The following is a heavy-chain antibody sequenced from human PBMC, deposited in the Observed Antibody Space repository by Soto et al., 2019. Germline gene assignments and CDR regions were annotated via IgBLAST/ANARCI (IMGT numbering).Heavy chain of an antibody. J-gene: IGHJ5*02. CDR2: IWIDESNK. Sequence: QVQLVESGGGVVQPGRSLRLSCATSGFSFNTFRMHWVRQAPGKALEWVAVIWIDESNKYYADSVKGRFTISKDNSKNTLYLQMNSLRVEDTAMYYCVRGSSYGSGTYYNVGWFAPWGQGTLVTVSS. CDR3: VRGSSYGSGTYYNVGWFAP. V-gene: IGHV3-33*01. CDR1: GFSFNTFR. D-gene: IGHD3-10*01.